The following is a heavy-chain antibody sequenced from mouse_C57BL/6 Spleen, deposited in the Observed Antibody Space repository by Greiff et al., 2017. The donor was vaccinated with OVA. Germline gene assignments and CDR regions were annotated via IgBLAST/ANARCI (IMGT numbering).Heavy chain of an antibody. CDR1: GFTFSSYA. V-gene: IGHV5-9-1*02. CDR3: TREKLLGHFDY. Sequence: EVKLVESGEGLVKPGGSLKLSCAASGFTFSSYAMSWVRQTPEKRLEWVAYISSGGDYIYYADTVKGRFTISRDNARNTLYLQMSSLKSEDTAMYYCTREKLLGHFDYWGQGTTLTVSS. CDR2: ISSGGDYI. D-gene: IGHD4-1*01. J-gene: IGHJ2*01.